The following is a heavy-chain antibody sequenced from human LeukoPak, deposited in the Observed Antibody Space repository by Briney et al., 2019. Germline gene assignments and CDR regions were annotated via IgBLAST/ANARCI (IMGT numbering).Heavy chain of an antibody. Sequence: SETLSLTCAVYGGSFSGYYWSWLRQPPGKGLEWIGEINHSGSTNYNPSLKSRVTISVDTSKNQFSLKLSSVTAADTAVYYCARGLSALTIVGATGIDYWGQGTLVTVSS. V-gene: IGHV4-34*01. CDR3: ARGLSALTIVGATGIDY. CDR1: GGSFSGYY. J-gene: IGHJ4*02. CDR2: INHSGST. D-gene: IGHD1-26*01.